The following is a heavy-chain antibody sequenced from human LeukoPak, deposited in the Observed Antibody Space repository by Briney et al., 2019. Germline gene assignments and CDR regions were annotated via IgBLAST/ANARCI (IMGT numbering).Heavy chain of an antibody. CDR1: GYTFTSYG. CDR3: GREPDSGYDWAPGDY. D-gene: IGHD5-12*01. J-gene: IGHJ4*02. V-gene: IGHV1-18*01. Sequence: ASVKVSCKASGYTFTSYGISWVRQAPGQGLEWMGWISAYNGNTNYAQKLQGRVTMTTDTSTSTAYMELRSLRSDDTAVYYCGREPDSGYDWAPGDYWGQGTLVTVSS. CDR2: ISAYNGNT.